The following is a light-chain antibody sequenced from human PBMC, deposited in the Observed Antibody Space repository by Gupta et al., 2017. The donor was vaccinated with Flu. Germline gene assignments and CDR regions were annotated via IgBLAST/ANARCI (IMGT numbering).Light chain of an antibody. CDR3: SAWDRSLNGGV. V-gene: IGLV10-54*04. CDR1: SNNVGHQG. CDR2: RNN. Sequence: QAGLTQPPSVSKGLRQTATLTCTGNSNNVGHQGAAWLQQHQGPPPKLLSYRNNNRPSGISERFSASRAGNTASLTITGRQPEDEADYYCSAWDRSLNGGVFGGGTKLTGL. J-gene: IGLJ3*02.